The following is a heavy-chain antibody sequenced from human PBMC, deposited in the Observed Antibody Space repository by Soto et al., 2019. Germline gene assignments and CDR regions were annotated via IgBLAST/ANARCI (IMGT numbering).Heavy chain of an antibody. CDR3: ARVGYYDSSGYSRGY. Sequence: EVQLVESGGGLVQPGGSLRLSCAASGFTFSSYWMHWVRQAPGKGLVWVSRINSDGSSTSYADSVKGRFTISRDNAKNTLYLQMNSLRAEDTAVYYCARVGYYDSSGYSRGYWGQGTLVTVSS. CDR2: INSDGSST. CDR1: GFTFSSYW. J-gene: IGHJ4*02. V-gene: IGHV3-74*01. D-gene: IGHD3-22*01.